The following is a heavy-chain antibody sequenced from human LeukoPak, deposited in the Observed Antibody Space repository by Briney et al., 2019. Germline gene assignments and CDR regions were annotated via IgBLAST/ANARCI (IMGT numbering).Heavy chain of an antibody. Sequence: SQTLSLTCAISGNSVSSNSAAWNWIRQSPSRGLEWLGRTYYRSKWSNDYAVSVKSRITINPDTSRNQFSLQLNSVTPEDTAVYYCARYYYYSRGYYYYYFDYWGQGILVAVSS. D-gene: IGHD3-22*01. V-gene: IGHV6-1*01. J-gene: IGHJ4*02. CDR3: ARYYYYSRGYYYYYFDY. CDR2: TYYRSKWSN. CDR1: GNSVSSNSAA.